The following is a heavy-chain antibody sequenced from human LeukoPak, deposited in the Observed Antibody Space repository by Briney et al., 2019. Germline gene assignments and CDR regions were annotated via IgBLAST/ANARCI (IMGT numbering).Heavy chain of an antibody. V-gene: IGHV6-1*01. CDR3: ASSGPRGMDV. CDR1: GDSVSSNSAT. D-gene: IGHD5-12*01. CDR2: TYYRSKWYK. Sequence: SQTLSLTCAISGDSVSSNSATWNWIRQSPSRGLEWLGRTYYRSKWYKNYAVSVRGRITINPDTSKNQFSLQLNSVTPEDTAVYYCASSGPRGMDVWGQGTTVTVSS. J-gene: IGHJ6*02.